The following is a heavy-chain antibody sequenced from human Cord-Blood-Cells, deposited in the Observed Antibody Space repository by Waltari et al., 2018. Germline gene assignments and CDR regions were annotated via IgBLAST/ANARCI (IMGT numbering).Heavy chain of an antibody. V-gene: IGHV4-39*01. CDR3: ATVLDYSNYFDY. D-gene: IGHD4-4*01. J-gene: IGHJ4*02. Sequence: QLQLQESGPGLVKPSETLSLTCTVSGGSISSSSYYWGWIRQPPGKGLEWIGSIYYSGSTYYNPSLKSRVTISVDTSKNQFSLKLISVTAADTAVYYCATVLDYSNYFDYWGQGTLVTVSS. CDR2: IYYSGST. CDR1: GGSISSSSYY.